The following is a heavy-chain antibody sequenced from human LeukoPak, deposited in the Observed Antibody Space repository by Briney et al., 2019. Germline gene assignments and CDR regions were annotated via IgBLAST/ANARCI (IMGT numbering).Heavy chain of an antibody. Sequence: ASVTVSCKASGYTFISYYMHWVRQAPGQGLEWMGIINPSGGSTSYAQKFQGRVTMTRDTSTSTVYMELSSLRSEDTAVYCCARDRGYGDSLGWFDPWGQGTLVTVSS. D-gene: IGHD4-17*01. CDR1: GYTFISYY. J-gene: IGHJ5*02. V-gene: IGHV1-46*01. CDR2: INPSGGST. CDR3: ARDRGYGDSLGWFDP.